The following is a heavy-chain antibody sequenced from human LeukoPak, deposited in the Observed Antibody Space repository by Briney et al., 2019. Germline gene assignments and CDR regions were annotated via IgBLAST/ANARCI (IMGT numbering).Heavy chain of an antibody. D-gene: IGHD6-6*01. J-gene: IGHJ5*02. CDR2: IYTSGST. Sequence: NPSETLSLTCTVSGGSISSGGYYWSWIRQPAGKGLEWIGRIYTSGSTNYNPSLKSRVTMSVDTSKNQFSLKLSSVTAADTAVYYCAREQLVGGPDEFDPWGQGTLVTVSS. V-gene: IGHV4-61*02. CDR3: AREQLVGGPDEFDP. CDR1: GGSISSGGYY.